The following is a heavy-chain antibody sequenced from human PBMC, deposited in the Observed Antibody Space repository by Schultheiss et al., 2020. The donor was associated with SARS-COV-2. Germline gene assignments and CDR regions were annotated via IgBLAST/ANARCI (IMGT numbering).Heavy chain of an antibody. CDR2: ISSSSSTI. CDR3: ARDNPNGEKYF. CDR1: GFTFSRYS. V-gene: IGHV3-48*01. Sequence: GGSLRLSCAVSGFTFSRYSMNWVRQAPGKGLEWVSYISSSSSTIYYADSVKGRFTISRDNAKNSLYLQMNSLRAEDTAVYYCARDNPNGEKYFWGQGTLVTVSS. J-gene: IGHJ4*02. D-gene: IGHD2/OR15-2a*01.